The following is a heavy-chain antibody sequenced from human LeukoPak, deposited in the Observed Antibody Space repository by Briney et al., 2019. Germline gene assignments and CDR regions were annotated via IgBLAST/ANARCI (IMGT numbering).Heavy chain of an antibody. D-gene: IGHD6-6*01. Sequence: GASVKVSCKASGGTFSSYAINWVRQATGQGLEWMGWMNPNSGNTGYAQKFQGRVTITRNTSISTAYMELSSLRSEDTAVYYCARVSLSSDAFDIWGQGTMVTVSS. CDR3: ARVSLSSDAFDI. J-gene: IGHJ3*02. CDR2: MNPNSGNT. CDR1: GGTFSSYA. V-gene: IGHV1-8*03.